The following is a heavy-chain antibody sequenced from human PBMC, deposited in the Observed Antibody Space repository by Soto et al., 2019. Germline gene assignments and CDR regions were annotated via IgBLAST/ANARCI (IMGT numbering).Heavy chain of an antibody. CDR1: GFTFSSYA. CDR2: ISGSGGST. D-gene: IGHD6-19*01. Sequence: EVQLLESGGDLVQPGGSLRLSCAASGFTFSSYAMSWVRQAPGKGLEWVSGISGSGGSTYYADSVEGRFTISRDNSKNTLYLPVNSLRAEDTAIYYCAKDRKSGSGWYWDYWGQGTLVTVSS. V-gene: IGHV3-23*01. CDR3: AKDRKSGSGWYWDY. J-gene: IGHJ4*02.